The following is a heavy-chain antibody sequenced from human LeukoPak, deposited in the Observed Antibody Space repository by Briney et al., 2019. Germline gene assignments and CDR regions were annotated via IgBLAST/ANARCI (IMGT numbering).Heavy chain of an antibody. CDR3: AKVTGWTADSTFDY. CDR2: ISGSGGRT. Sequence: GGSLRLSCATSGFTFSSYAMSWVRQAPGKGLEWVSAISGSGGRTYYADSVKGRSTISRDNSKNTVYLQMSSLRAEDTAVYYCAKVTGWTADSTFDYWGQGTLVTVSS. CDR1: GFTFSSYA. V-gene: IGHV3-23*01. J-gene: IGHJ4*02. D-gene: IGHD6-13*01.